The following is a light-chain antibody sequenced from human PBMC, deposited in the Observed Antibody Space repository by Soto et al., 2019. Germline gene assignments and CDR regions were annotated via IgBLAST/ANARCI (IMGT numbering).Light chain of an antibody. Sequence: EIVLTQSPGTLSLSPGERATLSCRASQSVSSSYLAWYQQKPGQAPRLLIYGASSRATGIPDRFSGSGSGTDFTLTISRLEPEDFAVYYCQQYGSSGTFGQGSMVDIK. CDR1: QSVSSSY. J-gene: IGKJ1*01. CDR2: GAS. CDR3: QQYGSSGT. V-gene: IGKV3-20*01.